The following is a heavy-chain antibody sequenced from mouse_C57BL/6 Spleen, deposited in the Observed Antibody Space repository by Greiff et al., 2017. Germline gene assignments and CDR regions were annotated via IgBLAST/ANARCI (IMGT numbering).Heavy chain of an antibody. CDR1: GYSITSGYD. Sequence: EVKLVESGPGMVKPSQSLSLTCTFTGYSITSGYDWHCIRHFPGNKLEWMGYISYSGSTNYNPSLKSRISITHDTSKNHFFLKLNSVTTEDTATYYCARGEYYGSSWYFDVWGTGTTVTVSS. CDR2: ISYSGST. V-gene: IGHV3-1*01. D-gene: IGHD1-1*01. CDR3: ARGEYYGSSWYFDV. J-gene: IGHJ1*03.